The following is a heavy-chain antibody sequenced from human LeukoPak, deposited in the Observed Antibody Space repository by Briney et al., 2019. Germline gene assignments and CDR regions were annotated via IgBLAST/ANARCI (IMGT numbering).Heavy chain of an antibody. V-gene: IGHV1-18*04. CDR2: ISAYNGNT. CDR3: ARLVTSGWSLP. CDR1: RYTLTNYG. D-gene: IGHD6-19*01. Sequence: ASVKVSCKASRYTLTNYGISWVRQAPGQGLEWMGWISAYNGNTNYAQKLQGRVTMTTDTSTSTAYMELRSLRSDDTAVYYCARLVTSGWSLPWGQGTLVTVSS. J-gene: IGHJ5*02.